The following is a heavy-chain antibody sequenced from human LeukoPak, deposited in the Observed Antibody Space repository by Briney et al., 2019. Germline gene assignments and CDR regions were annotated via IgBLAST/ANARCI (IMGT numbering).Heavy chain of an antibody. J-gene: IGHJ4*02. CDR1: GLTFSSNA. Sequence: GGSLRLSCAASGLTFSSNAMSWVRRAPGKGLKWVSGIGDTGTNTFYADSVKGRFTISRDNSKSTVYLQMNSLRAEDTAIYYCVKDPGGGYCSGGSCSYWGQGTLVTVSS. CDR2: IGDTGTNT. D-gene: IGHD2-15*01. CDR3: VKDPGGGYCSGGSCSY. V-gene: IGHV3-23*01.